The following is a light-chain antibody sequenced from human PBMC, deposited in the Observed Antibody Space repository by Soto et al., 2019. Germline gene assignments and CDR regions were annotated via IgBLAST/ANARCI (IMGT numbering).Light chain of an antibody. CDR1: QSISSW. CDR3: QQYTSYFWT. V-gene: IGKV1-5*01. J-gene: IGKJ1*01. Sequence: DIQMTQSPSTLSASVGDRVTITCRASQSISSWLAWYQQKPGKAPKLLIYDASSLESMVPSRFSGSGSGTEFTISISSLQPDDFAPYYCQQYTSYFWTFCQGTKLQI. CDR2: DAS.